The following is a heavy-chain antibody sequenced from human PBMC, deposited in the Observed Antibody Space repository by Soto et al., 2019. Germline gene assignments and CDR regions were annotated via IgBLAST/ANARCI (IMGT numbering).Heavy chain of an antibody. D-gene: IGHD3-22*01. V-gene: IGHV4-59*01. CDR1: CGSISSYY. CDR2: IYYSGST. J-gene: IGHJ5*02. Sequence: SETLSLTCTVSCGSISSYYWSWIRQPPGKGLEWIGYIYYSGSTNYNPSLKSRVTISVDTSKNQFSLRLSSVTAADTAVYYCTGAYYDINGYSLDPWGQGTSVTVSS. CDR3: TGAYYDINGYSLDP.